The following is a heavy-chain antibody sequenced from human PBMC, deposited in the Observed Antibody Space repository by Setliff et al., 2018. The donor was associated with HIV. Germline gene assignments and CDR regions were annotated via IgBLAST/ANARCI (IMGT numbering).Heavy chain of an antibody. V-gene: IGHV4-39*07. CDR2: VSYNGPT. J-gene: IGHJ5*02. CDR3: ARAGVYSYYDFDP. Sequence: PSETLSLTCIVSGVSITDTNYYWGWIRQPPGKGLEWIGSVSYNGPTYHNPSLKSRVASFIDTSKNQFSLKLNSVTAADTAVYYCARAGVYSYYDFDPWGQGALVTVSS. D-gene: IGHD4-4*01. CDR1: GVSITDTNYY.